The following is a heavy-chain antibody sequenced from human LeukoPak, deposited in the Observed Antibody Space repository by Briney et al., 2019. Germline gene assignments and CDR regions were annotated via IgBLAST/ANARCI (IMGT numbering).Heavy chain of an antibody. CDR2: MNPNSGNT. CDR1: GYTFTSYA. J-gene: IGHJ6*04. V-gene: IGHV1-8*03. CDR3: ARVVSRRPPTITMVRGVLAWMDV. Sequence: ASVKVSCKASGYTFTSYAMNWVRQAPGQGLEWMGWMNPNSGNTGYAQKFQGRVTITRNTSISTAYMELSSLRSEDTAVYYCARVVSRRPPTITMVRGVLAWMDVWGKGTTVTVSS. D-gene: IGHD3-10*01.